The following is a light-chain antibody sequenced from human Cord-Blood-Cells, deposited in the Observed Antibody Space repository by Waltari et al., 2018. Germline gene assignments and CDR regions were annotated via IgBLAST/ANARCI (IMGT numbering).Light chain of an antibody. CDR2: DAS. J-gene: IGKJ2*01. V-gene: IGKV1-33*01. CDR1: QDISNN. Sequence: DLQMTQSPSSLSASVGDRVTITRQATQDISNNLNWYQQKQGKAPKHLIYDASNLETGGLSRCSGSGSGTDVTFTISSLQPEDIATYYCQQYDNRPPYTFGQGTKLEIK. CDR3: QQYDNRPPYT.